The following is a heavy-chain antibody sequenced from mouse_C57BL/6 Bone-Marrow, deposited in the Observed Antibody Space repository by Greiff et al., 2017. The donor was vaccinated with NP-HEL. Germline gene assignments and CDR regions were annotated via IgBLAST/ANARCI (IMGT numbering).Heavy chain of an antibody. J-gene: IGHJ3*01. CDR2: IRNKANGYTT. CDR1: GFTFTDYY. Sequence: EVQLVESGGGLVQPGGSLSLSCAASGFTFTDYYMSWVRQPPGKALEWLGFIRNKANGYTTAYSASVKGRFTIYRDNPQSILYLQINALRAEDSATYYCARSRYYGYDRFAYWGQGTLVTVSA. CDR3: ARSRYYGYDRFAY. V-gene: IGHV7-3*01. D-gene: IGHD2-2*01.